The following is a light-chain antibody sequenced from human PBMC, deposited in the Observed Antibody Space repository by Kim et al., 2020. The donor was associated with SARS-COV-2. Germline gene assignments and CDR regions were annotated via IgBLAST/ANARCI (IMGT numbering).Light chain of an antibody. Sequence: GQSVTTPGSGTSSDVGGYIHVSWYQQHPGKAPKLIISDVNKRPSGASDRFSGSKSANTASLTISGLQAEDEAEYYCASFTSSTTWVFGGGTQLTVL. CDR3: ASFTSSTTWV. CDR2: DVN. J-gene: IGLJ3*02. V-gene: IGLV2-14*04. CDR1: SSDVGGYIH.